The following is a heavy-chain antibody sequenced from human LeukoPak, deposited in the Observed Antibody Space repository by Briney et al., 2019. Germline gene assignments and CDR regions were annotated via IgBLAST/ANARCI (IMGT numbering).Heavy chain of an antibody. CDR2: IVVGSGNT. V-gene: IGHV1-58*01. J-gene: IGHJ4*02. Sequence: SVKVSXXASXFTXXSSAVQWXRQARGQRLEWIGXIVVGSGNTNYAQKFQERVTITRDMSTSTAYMELSSLRSEDTAVYYCAAGSDYYDSSGKRPDYWGQGTLVTVSS. CDR1: XFTXXSSA. D-gene: IGHD3-22*01. CDR3: AAGSDYYDSSGKRPDY.